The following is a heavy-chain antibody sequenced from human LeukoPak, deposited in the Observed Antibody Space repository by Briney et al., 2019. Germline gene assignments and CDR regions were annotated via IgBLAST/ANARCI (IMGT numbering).Heavy chain of an antibody. CDR3: SRASSSSLRVWFDP. CDR2: IIPIFGTA. Sequence: GASVKVSRKASGGTFSSYAISWVRQAPGQGLEWMGGIIPIFGTANYAQKFQGRVTITTDESTSTAYMELSSLRSEDTAVYYCSRASSSSLRVWFDPWGQGTLVTVSS. J-gene: IGHJ5*02. V-gene: IGHV1-69*05. CDR1: GGTFSSYA. D-gene: IGHD6-6*01.